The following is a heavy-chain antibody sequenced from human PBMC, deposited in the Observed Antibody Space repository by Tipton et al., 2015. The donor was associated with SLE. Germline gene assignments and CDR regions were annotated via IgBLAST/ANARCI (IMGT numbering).Heavy chain of an antibody. V-gene: IGHV4-30-4*01. J-gene: IGHJ6*03. CDR1: GGSISSGDYY. Sequence: TLSLTCTVSGGSISSGDYYWSWIRQPPGKGLEWIGYIYYSGSTYYNPSLKSRVTISIDTSKNQFSLKLSSVTAADTAVYYCARIAAAFFYYMDVWGKGTTVTASS. CDR2: IYYSGST. CDR3: ARIAAAFFYYMDV. D-gene: IGHD6-13*01.